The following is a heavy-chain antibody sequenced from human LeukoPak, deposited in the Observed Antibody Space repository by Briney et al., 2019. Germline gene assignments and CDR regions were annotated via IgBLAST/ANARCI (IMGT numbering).Heavy chain of an antibody. CDR2: ISYDGSNK. Sequence: GGSLRLSCAASGFTFSSYAMHWVRQAPGKGLEWVAVISYDGSNKYYADSVKGRFTTSRDNSKNTLYLQMNSLRAEDTAVYYCARDRAPGEWLPNYYYYYYMDVWGKGTTVTVSS. V-gene: IGHV3-30-3*01. CDR3: ARDRAPGEWLPNYYYYYYMDV. J-gene: IGHJ6*03. D-gene: IGHD3-3*01. CDR1: GFTFSSYA.